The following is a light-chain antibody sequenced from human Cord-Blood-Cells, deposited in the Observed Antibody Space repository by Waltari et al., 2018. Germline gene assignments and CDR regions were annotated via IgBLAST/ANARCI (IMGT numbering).Light chain of an antibody. J-gene: IGLJ2*01. Sequence: QSALTQPPSASGSPGQSVTISCTGTNSDVGGYNYVSWYQQHPGKAPKLMIYEVSKRPAWVPDRFSGSKSGNTASLTVSGLQAEDEADYYCSSYAGSNNFVVCGGGTKLTVL. CDR3: SSYAGSNNFVV. V-gene: IGLV2-8*01. CDR2: EVS. CDR1: NSDVGGYNY.